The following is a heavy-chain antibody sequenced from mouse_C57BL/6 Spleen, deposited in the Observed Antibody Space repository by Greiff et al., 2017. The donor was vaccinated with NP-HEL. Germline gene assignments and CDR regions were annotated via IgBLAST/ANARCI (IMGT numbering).Heavy chain of an antibody. CDR1: GYTFTDHT. V-gene: IGHV1-78*01. J-gene: IGHJ3*01. Sequence: QVQLQQSDAELVKPGASVKISCKASGYTFTDHTIHWMKQRPEQGLEWIGYIYPGDGGTKYNEKFKGKATLTADPSSRTAYMQLNSLTSDDSAVDFCARGGIYDGVSWFAYWGKGTLVTVSA. D-gene: IGHD2-3*01. CDR3: ARGGIYDGVSWFAY. CDR2: IYPGDGGT.